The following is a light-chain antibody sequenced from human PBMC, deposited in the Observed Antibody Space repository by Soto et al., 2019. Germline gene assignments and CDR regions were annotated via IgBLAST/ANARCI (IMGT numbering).Light chain of an antibody. V-gene: IGKV3-15*01. CDR1: QSVSSN. CDR3: QQYNNWALT. Sequence: EIVMTQSPAALSVSPGERATLSCRASQSVSSNLAWYQQKPGQAPRLLIYDASTRATGIPARFRGSGSGTEFTLTISSLQSDDFVVYSCQQYNNWALTFGGGTKVDI. CDR2: DAS. J-gene: IGKJ4*01.